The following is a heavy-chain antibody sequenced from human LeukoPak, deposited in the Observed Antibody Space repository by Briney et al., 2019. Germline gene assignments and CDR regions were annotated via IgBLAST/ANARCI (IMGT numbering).Heavy chain of an antibody. J-gene: IGHJ3*02. CDR3: ARDRWELRDDAFDI. CDR2: INPNSGGT. D-gene: IGHD1-26*01. CDR1: GYTFTGYY. V-gene: IGHV1-2*06. Sequence: VASVKVSCXASGYTFTGYYMHWVRQAPGQGLEWMGRINPNSGGTNYAQKFQGRVTMTRDTSTSTVYMELSSLRSEDTAVYYCARDRWELRDDAFDIWGQGTMVTVSS.